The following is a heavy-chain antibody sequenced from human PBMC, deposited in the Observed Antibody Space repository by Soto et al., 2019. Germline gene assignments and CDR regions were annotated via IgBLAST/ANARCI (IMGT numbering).Heavy chain of an antibody. J-gene: IGHJ4*02. CDR3: AKVSTAMVNAASDY. V-gene: IGHV3-30*18. D-gene: IGHD2-2*01. Sequence: QMQLVESGGGVVQPGRSLRLSCAASGFSFKTYAMNWVRQAPGKGLEWVAAISYDGSNQYYSDSVKGRFAISRDNSKDTLYLQMNSLKTEDTSMYFCAKVSTAMVNAASDYWGQGTLVIVSS. CDR1: GFSFKTYA. CDR2: ISYDGSNQ.